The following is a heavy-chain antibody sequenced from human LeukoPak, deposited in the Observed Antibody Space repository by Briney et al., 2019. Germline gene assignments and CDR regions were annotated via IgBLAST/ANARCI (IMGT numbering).Heavy chain of an antibody. D-gene: IGHD3-10*01. CDR1: GFTFSDYY. J-gene: IGHJ6*02. CDR3: ARDFSLYGSGSYYPYGMDV. CDR2: ISSSGSTI. V-gene: IGHV3-11*01. Sequence: GGSLRLSCAVSGFTFSDYYMSWIRQAPGKGLEWVSYISSSGSTIYYADSVKGRFTISRDNAKNSLYLQMNSLRAEDTAVYYCARDFSLYGSGSYYPYGMDVWGQGTTVTVSS.